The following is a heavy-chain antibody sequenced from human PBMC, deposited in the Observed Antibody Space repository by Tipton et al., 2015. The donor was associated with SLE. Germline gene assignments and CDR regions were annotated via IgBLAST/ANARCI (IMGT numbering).Heavy chain of an antibody. Sequence: TLSLTCTVSGGSISSYYWSWIRQPAGKGLEWIGRIYTSGSTNYKPSPKSRVTMSVDTSKNQFSLKLSSVTAADTAVYYCARVGSGSYERGFDAFDIWGQGTMVTVSS. CDR1: GGSISSYY. V-gene: IGHV4-4*07. D-gene: IGHD1-26*01. J-gene: IGHJ3*02. CDR2: IYTSGST. CDR3: ARVGSGSYERGFDAFDI.